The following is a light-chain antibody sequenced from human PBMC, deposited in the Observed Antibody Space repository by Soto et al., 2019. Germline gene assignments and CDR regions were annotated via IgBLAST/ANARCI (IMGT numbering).Light chain of an antibody. Sequence: QSVLTQPPSVSGAPGQRVTISCTGSSSNIGAGYDVHWYQQLPGTAPKLLIYGNSNRPSGVPDQFSGSKSGTSASLVITGLQAEDEADYYCQSYDSSLSGVVFGVGTKVTVL. CDR2: GNS. V-gene: IGLV1-40*01. CDR1: SSNIGAGYD. J-gene: IGLJ2*01. CDR3: QSYDSSLSGVV.